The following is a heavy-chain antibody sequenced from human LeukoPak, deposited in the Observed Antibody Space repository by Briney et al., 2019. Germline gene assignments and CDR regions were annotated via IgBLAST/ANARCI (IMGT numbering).Heavy chain of an antibody. CDR2: IYYSGST. Sequence: SETLSLTCAVYGGSFSGYYWSWIRQPPGKGLEWIGYIYYSGSTNYNPSLKSRVTISVDTSKNQFSLKLSSVTAADTAVYYCARFPLGDDAFDIWGQGTMVTVSS. V-gene: IGHV4-59*01. J-gene: IGHJ3*02. D-gene: IGHD3-16*01. CDR1: GGSFSGYY. CDR3: ARFPLGDDAFDI.